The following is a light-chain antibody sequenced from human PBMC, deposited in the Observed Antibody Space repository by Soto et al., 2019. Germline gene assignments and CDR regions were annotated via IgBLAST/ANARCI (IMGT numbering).Light chain of an antibody. Sequence: QSVLTQPASVSGSPGQSITISCTGTASDIGNYNYVSWYQLHPGKAPKLLIYGVSNRPSGVSNRFSGSKSGNAASLTISGLQAEDEADYYCSSYTAYTTFWVFGGGTKVTVL. V-gene: IGLV2-14*01. CDR3: SSYTAYTTFWV. CDR2: GVS. CDR1: ASDIGNYNY. J-gene: IGLJ3*02.